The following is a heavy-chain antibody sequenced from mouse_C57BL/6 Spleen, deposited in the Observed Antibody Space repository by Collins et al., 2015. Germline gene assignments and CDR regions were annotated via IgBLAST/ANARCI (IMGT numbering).Heavy chain of an antibody. CDR1: GYTFTTYG. CDR2: INTYSGVP. D-gene: IGHD1-1*01. Sequence: QIQLVQSGPELKKPGETVKISCKASGYTFTTYGMSWVKQAPGTGLKWMGWINTYSGVPTYADDFKGRFAFSLETSASTAYLQINNLKNEDTATYFCARCGSSYCYYAMDYWGQGTSVTVSS. J-gene: IGHJ4*01. V-gene: IGHV9-3*01. CDR3: ARCGSSYCYYAMDY.